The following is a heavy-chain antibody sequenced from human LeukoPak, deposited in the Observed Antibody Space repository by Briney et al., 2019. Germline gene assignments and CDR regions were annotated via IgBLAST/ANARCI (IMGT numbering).Heavy chain of an antibody. D-gene: IGHD6-13*01. CDR3: VAGMGNY. Sequence: GGSLRLSCAASGFTFSSFWMHWVRQVPGKGLVWVSRINSDGNIITYADSVKGRFTISRDNARNLVYLQMKSLGAEDTAVYYCVAGMGNYWGQGTLVPV. CDR1: GFTFSSFW. CDR2: INSDGNII. V-gene: IGHV3-74*01. J-gene: IGHJ4*02.